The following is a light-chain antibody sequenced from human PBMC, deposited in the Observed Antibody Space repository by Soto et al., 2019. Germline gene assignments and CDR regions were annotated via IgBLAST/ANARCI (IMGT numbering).Light chain of an antibody. J-gene: IGKJ4*01. CDR1: QSAGNF. V-gene: IGKV3D-15*01. CDR3: QQYHDWPLT. CDR2: GAS. Sequence: EIVMWQSPDTLSVSPGETDSLSCGASQSAGNFLAWYQKKPGQAPRLLIYGASSRATGIPARFSGSGSSTEFTLTISSLQSEDFAVYYCQQYHDWPLTFGGGTKVDIK.